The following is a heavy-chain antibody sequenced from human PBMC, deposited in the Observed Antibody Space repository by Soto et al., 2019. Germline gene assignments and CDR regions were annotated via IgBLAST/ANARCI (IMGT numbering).Heavy chain of an antibody. J-gene: IGHJ6*02. CDR1: GFTFSNAW. CDR2: IKSKTDGGTT. Sequence: GGSLRLSCAASGFTFSNAWMNWVRQAPGKGLEWVGRIKSKTDGGTTDYAAPVKGRFTISRDDSKTTLYLQMNSMKTEDTAVYYCDGRYYDILTGPGGYYYYGMDVWGQGTTVTVSS. CDR3: DGRYYDILTGPGGYYYYGMDV. D-gene: IGHD3-9*01. V-gene: IGHV3-15*07.